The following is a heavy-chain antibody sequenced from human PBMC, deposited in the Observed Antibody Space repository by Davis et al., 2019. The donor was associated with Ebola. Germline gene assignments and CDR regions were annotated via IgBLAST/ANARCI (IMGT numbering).Heavy chain of an antibody. CDR2: IDRDGSST. Sequence: GESLKISCAVSGFTFSSYRMHWVRQDPGTGLVWVSRIDRDGSSTNYADSVKGRFTISRDNAKNTLYLQMNSLGAEDTAVYYCARGSLHSYVYGGGGDFYYGFDVWGKGTTVTVSS. D-gene: IGHD5/OR15-5a*01. CDR1: GFTFSSYR. J-gene: IGHJ6*04. CDR3: ARGSLHSYVYGGGGDFYYGFDV. V-gene: IGHV3-74*01.